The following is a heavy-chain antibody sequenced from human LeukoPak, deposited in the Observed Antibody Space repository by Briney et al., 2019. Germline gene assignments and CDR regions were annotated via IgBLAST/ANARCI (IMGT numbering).Heavy chain of an antibody. CDR2: IYYSGST. CDR3: AKTNWGAFDI. Sequence: SETLSLTRTVSGGSISSYYWSWIRQPPGKGLEWIGYIYYSGSTNYNPSLKSRVTISVDTSKNLFSLRLSSLTAADTAVYYCAKTNWGAFDIWGQGTMVTVS. D-gene: IGHD7-27*01. V-gene: IGHV4-59*03. J-gene: IGHJ3*02. CDR1: GGSISSYY.